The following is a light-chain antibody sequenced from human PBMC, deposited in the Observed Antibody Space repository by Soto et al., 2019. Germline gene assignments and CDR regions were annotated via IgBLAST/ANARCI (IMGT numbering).Light chain of an antibody. CDR1: SSDIGDYNY. CDR2: EVT. J-gene: IGLJ2*01. CDR3: SSYTTTSTLGV. V-gene: IGLV2-14*01. Sequence: QSALTQPASVSGSPGQSITISCTGTSSDIGDYNYVSWFQQHPGKAPKLIIFEVTNRPSGVSNRFSGSKSANTASLTISGLQSEAEADYYCSSYTTTSTLGVFGGGTKLTVL.